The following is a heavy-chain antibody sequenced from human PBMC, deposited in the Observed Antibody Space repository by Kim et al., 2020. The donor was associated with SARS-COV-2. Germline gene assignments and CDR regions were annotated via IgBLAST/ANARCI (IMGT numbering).Heavy chain of an antibody. D-gene: IGHD3-22*01. V-gene: IGHV3-23*01. Sequence: GGSLRLSCAASGFTFSSYAMRWVRQAPGKGLEWVSGISGSGGDTYYADSVKGRFTISRDNSKNTLYLQMNSLRAEDMALYYCAKGDRIMIYYYRGLDCWGQGTLVTVSS. CDR3: AKGDRIMIYYYRGLDC. CDR1: GFTFSSYA. J-gene: IGHJ4*01. CDR2: ISGSGGDT.